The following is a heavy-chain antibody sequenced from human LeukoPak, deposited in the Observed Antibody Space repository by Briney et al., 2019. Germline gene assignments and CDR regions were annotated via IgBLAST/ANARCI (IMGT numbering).Heavy chain of an antibody. Sequence: GGSLRLSCAASGFTFSSYGMNWVRQAPGKGLEWVSYISSSSSTIYYADSVKGRFTISRDNAKNSLYLQMNSLRAEDTAVYYCASGAITMIVPGAFDIWGQGTMVTVSS. J-gene: IGHJ3*02. V-gene: IGHV3-48*01. CDR1: GFTFSSYG. CDR3: ASGAITMIVPGAFDI. D-gene: IGHD3-22*01. CDR2: ISSSSSTI.